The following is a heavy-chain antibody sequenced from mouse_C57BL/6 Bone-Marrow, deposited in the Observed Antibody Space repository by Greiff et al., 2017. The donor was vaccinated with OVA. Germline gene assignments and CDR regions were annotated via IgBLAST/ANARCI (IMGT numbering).Heavy chain of an antibody. V-gene: IGHV1-54*01. D-gene: IGHD3-3*01. CDR2: INPGSGGT. CDR1: GYAFTNYL. CDR3: AREGRDFDY. Sequence: QVQLQQSGAELVRPGTSVKVSCKASGYAFTNYLMEWVKQRPGQGLEWIGVINPGSGGTNYNEKFKGKATLTADKSSSTAYMQLSSLTSEDSAVYFCAREGRDFDYWGQGTTLTVSS. J-gene: IGHJ2*01.